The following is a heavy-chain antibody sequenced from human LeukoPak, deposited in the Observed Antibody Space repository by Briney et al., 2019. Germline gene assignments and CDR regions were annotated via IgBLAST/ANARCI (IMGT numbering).Heavy chain of an antibody. Sequence: GGSLRLSCSVSGFTFTKYAMHWVRQAPGKGLEYVSAISVNGASTYYADSIRGRFTISRDNSKNTMYFQMTSLRAEDTTVYYLVEDRRYFDLLTCYSALLPIRAFDIWGQGTMVTVSS. J-gene: IGHJ3*02. CDR1: GFTFTKYA. CDR2: ISVNGAST. D-gene: IGHD3-9*01. V-gene: IGHV3-64*05. CDR3: VEDRRYFDLLTCYSALLPIRAFDI.